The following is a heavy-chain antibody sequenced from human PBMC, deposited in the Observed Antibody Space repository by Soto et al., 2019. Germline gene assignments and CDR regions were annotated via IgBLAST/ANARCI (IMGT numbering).Heavy chain of an antibody. D-gene: IGHD1-26*01. Sequence: QVQLQESGPGLVKPSETLSLTCAVSGGSISISNWWSWVRQTPGKGLEWIGQIHHSGSTNYSPSLTSRVTISVDKSKHQFSLKMNSVTAADTAVYYCARGGYYFYMDVWGKGTTVTVSS. V-gene: IGHV4-4*02. CDR2: IHHSGST. J-gene: IGHJ6*03. CDR3: ARGGYYFYMDV. CDR1: GGSISISNW.